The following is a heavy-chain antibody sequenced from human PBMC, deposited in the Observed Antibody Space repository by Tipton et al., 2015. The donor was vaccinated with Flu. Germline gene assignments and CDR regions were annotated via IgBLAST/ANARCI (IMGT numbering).Heavy chain of an antibody. D-gene: IGHD5-24*01. CDR2: IYTSGST. CDR1: GDSISSYY. Sequence: TLSLTCTVSGDSISSYYWSWIRQPAGKGLEWIGRIYTSGSTNYNASLKSRVTMSVDTSKNQFSLKLSSVTAADTAMYYCARVGDGYAYDYWGQGTLVTVSS. J-gene: IGHJ4*02. CDR3: ARVGDGYAYDY. V-gene: IGHV4-4*07.